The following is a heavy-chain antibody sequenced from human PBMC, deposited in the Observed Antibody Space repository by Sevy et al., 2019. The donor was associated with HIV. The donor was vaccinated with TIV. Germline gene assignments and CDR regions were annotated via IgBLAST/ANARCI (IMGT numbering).Heavy chain of an antibody. CDR1: GFTFSGSA. D-gene: IGHD3-22*01. J-gene: IGHJ4*02. Sequence: GGSLRLSCAASGFTFSGSAMHWVRQASGKGLEWVGRMRSKANSYATAYAASVKGRFTISRDDSKNTAYLQMNSLKTEDTAVYYCTSRDYYDSSGSMGHWGQGTLVTVSS. V-gene: IGHV3-73*01. CDR3: TSRDYYDSSGSMGH. CDR2: MRSKANSYAT.